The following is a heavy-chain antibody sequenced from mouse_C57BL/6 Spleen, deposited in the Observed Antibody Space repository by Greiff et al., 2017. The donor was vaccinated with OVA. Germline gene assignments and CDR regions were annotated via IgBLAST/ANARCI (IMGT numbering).Heavy chain of an antibody. V-gene: IGHV1-64*01. CDR1: GYTFTSYW. CDR3: AYYGSSYGAMDY. D-gene: IGHD1-1*01. Sequence: QVQLKQPGAELVKPGASVKLSCKASGYTFTSYWMHWVKQRPGQGLEWIGMIHPNSGSTNYNEKFKSKATLTVDKSSSTAYMQLSSLTSEDSAVYYCAYYGSSYGAMDYWGQGTSVTVSS. J-gene: IGHJ4*01. CDR2: IHPNSGST.